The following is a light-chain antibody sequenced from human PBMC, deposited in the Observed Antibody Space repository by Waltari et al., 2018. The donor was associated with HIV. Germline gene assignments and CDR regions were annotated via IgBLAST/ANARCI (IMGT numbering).Light chain of an antibody. J-gene: IGKJ1*01. Sequence: SVVTQSPGTLSLSPGDKVTLYCRTSQTVSTNFLGWYQSKRGQPPKLLFYGSSPRASGIPARFSATGSDTGSGSDFSLTIHSLEPDDFAIYYCLLYGDSPRWTFGPGTRL. CDR2: GSS. CDR1: QTVSTNF. V-gene: IGKV3-20*01. CDR3: LLYGDSPRWT.